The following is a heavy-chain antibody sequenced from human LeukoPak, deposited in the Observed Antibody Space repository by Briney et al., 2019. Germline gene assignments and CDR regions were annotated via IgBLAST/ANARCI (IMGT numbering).Heavy chain of an antibody. CDR1: GFTFSNYN. V-gene: IGHV3-21*01. D-gene: IGHD3-10*02. CDR2: ITSGGTYN. CDR3: AELGITMIGGV. J-gene: IGHJ6*04. Sequence: KPGGSLRLSCAASGFTFSNYNMNWVRQAPGKAMEWVSSITSGGTYNFYADSVRGRFTISRDNAKNSLYLQMNSLRAEDTAVYYCAELGITMIGGVWGKGTTVTISS.